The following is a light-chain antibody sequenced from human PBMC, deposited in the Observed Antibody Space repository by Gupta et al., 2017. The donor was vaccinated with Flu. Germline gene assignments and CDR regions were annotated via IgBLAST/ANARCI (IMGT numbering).Light chain of an antibody. CDR3: QQSDVSPRS. J-gene: IGKJ1*01. CDR1: QKIDTD. Sequence: PSSLSASPGDRVTITCRASQKIDTDLNWYRQKPGKAPELLIYAASTVQSGIPSRFSGSGSGTEFTLTISKWQPEDLATYFCQQSDVSPRSFGQGTTMEIK. CDR2: AAS. V-gene: IGKV1-39*01.